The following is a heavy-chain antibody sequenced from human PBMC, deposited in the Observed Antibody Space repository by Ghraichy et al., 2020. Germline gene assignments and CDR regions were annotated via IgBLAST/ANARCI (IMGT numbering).Heavy chain of an antibody. CDR1: GFTFSSYS. V-gene: IGHV3-48*01. Sequence: GGSLRLSCAASGFTFSSYSMNWVRQAPGKGLEWVSYISSSSSTIYYAYSVKVRFTISRDNAKYSLYLQMNSLRVEATAVYYCSRDRATVVTPLVYWCQGT. CDR2: ISSSSSTI. CDR3: SRDRATVVTPLVY. D-gene: IGHD4-23*01. J-gene: IGHJ1*01.